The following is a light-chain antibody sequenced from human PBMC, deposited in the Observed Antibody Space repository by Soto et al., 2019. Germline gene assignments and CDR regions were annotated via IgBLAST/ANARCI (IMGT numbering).Light chain of an antibody. CDR2: GAS. CDR3: QQNNNWPPIS. V-gene: IGKV3-15*01. CDR1: QSVSSN. J-gene: IGKJ5*01. Sequence: EIVLTQSPAPLSVSPGERATLSCRARQSVSSNLAWYQQKPSQAPRLLIYGASTRATGVPARFSGSGSGTEFTLTISSLQSEDFAVYYCQQNNNWPPISFGQGTRLEI.